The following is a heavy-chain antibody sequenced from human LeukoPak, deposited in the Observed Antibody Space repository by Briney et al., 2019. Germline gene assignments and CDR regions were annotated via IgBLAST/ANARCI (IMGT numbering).Heavy chain of an antibody. D-gene: IGHD2-15*01. J-gene: IGHJ4*02. Sequence: SETLSLTCTVSGGSISSYYWSWIRQPPGKGLEWIGYIYYSGSTNYNASLTNRVTISVDTSKNQFSLKLSSVTAADTAVYYCAREVGYCSGGSCHSYFDYWGQGTLVTVSS. V-gene: IGHV4-59*01. CDR1: GGSISSYY. CDR2: IYYSGST. CDR3: AREVGYCSGGSCHSYFDY.